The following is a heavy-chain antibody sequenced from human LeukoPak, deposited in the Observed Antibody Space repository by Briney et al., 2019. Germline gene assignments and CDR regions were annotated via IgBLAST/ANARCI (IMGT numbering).Heavy chain of an antibody. J-gene: IGHJ4*02. Sequence: SETLSLTCTVSGGSISNFYWSWIRQSPGKGLEWIGYIYYTGNTNYNPSLNGRATISVDTSKNQFSLRLVSVSAADTAVYYCANIITAYQPLDYWGQGTLVTVSS. V-gene: IGHV4-59*08. CDR3: ANIITAYQPLDY. CDR1: GGSISNFY. CDR2: IYYTGNT. D-gene: IGHD3-22*01.